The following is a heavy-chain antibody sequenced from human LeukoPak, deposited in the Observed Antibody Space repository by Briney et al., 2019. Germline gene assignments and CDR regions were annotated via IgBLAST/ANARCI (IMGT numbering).Heavy chain of an antibody. D-gene: IGHD3-3*01. J-gene: IGHJ4*02. V-gene: IGHV4-31*03. Sequence: SQTLSLTCTVSGGSISSGDYYWSWIRQHPGKGLEWIGYIYYSGRTYYNPSLKSRVTISVDTSKNQFSLKLSSVTAADTAVYYCARGNYDFWSGTTNYYFDYWGQGTLVTVSS. CDR3: ARGNYDFWSGTTNYYFDY. CDR2: IYYSGRT. CDR1: GGSISSGDYY.